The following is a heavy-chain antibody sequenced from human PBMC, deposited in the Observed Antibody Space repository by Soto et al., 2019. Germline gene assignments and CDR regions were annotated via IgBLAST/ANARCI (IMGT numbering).Heavy chain of an antibody. Sequence: GGSLRLSCAASGFTFSSYGMHWVRQAPGKGLEWVAVIWYDGSNKYYADSVKGRFTISRDNSKNTLYLQMNSLRAEDTAVYYCARVSVVTPAGWNDAFDIWGQGTMVTVSS. CDR3: ARVSVVTPAGWNDAFDI. D-gene: IGHD2-21*02. J-gene: IGHJ3*02. CDR2: IWYDGSNK. CDR1: GFTFSSYG. V-gene: IGHV3-33*01.